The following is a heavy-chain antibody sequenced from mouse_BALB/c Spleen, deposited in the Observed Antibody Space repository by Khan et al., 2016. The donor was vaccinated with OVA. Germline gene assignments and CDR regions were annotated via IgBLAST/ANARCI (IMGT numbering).Heavy chain of an antibody. V-gene: IGHV7-3*02. Sequence: EVELVESGGGLVQPGDSLRLSCTTSGFTFTDSYMSWVRQSPGRTLEWLAFIRHKANGYTAEYSASVKGRLTISRDNSQGILYLQMNTLVAEDSATYYCARVDYGNPFDYWGQGTTLTVAS. J-gene: IGHJ2*01. CDR3: ARVDYGNPFDY. D-gene: IGHD2-1*01. CDR2: IRHKANGYTA. CDR1: GFTFTDSY.